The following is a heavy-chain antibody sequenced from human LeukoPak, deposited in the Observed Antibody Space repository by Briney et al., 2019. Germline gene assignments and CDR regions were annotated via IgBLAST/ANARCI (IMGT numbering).Heavy chain of an antibody. CDR2: ISGSGGST. D-gene: IGHD6-13*01. CDR3: AKGRYSSSWYGGYFDY. CDR1: GFTFSSYA. Sequence: SGGSLRPSCAASGFTFSSYAMSWVRQAPGKGLEWVSGISGSGGSTYYADSVKGRFTISRDNSKNTLFLQMNSLRAEDTAVYYCAKGRYSSSWYGGYFDYWGQGTLVTVSS. J-gene: IGHJ4*02. V-gene: IGHV3-23*01.